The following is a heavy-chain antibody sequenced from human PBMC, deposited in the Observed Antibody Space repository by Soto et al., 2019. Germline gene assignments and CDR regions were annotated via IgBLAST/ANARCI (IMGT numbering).Heavy chain of an antibody. CDR2: IIPIFGTA. CDR1: GGTFSSYA. D-gene: IGHD1-26*01. V-gene: IGHV1-69*01. CDR3: ARDSQWELRGGNYYYGMDV. Sequence: QVQLVQSGAEVKKPGSSVKVSCKASGGTFSSYAISWVRQAPGQGLELMGGIIPIFGTANYAQKFQGRVTITADESTSTAYMELSSLRSEDTAVYYCARDSQWELRGGNYYYGMDVWGQGTTVTVSS. J-gene: IGHJ6*02.